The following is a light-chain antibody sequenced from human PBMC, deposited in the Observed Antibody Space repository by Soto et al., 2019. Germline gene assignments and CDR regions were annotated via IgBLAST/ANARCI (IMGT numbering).Light chain of an antibody. CDR2: DAS. CDR3: QQRRYWHLT. V-gene: IGKV3-11*01. Sequence: DIVLTQSPATLSLSPGERATLSCRASQSVSSYLAWYQQKPGQAPRLLIYDASNRATGIPARFSGGGSGTDFTLTISGLEHDDFGVYYCQQRRYWHLTLGGGTKVDIK. J-gene: IGKJ4*01. CDR1: QSVSSY.